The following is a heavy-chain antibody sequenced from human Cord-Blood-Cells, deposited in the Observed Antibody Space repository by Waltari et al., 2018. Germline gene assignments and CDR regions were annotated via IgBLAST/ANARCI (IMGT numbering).Heavy chain of an antibody. CDR3: ARFHSGWYAFDI. J-gene: IGHJ3*02. D-gene: IGHD6-19*01. CDR1: GGSFSGYY. CDR2: INHSGST. Sequence: QVQLQQWGAGLLKPSETLSLTCAVYGGSFSGYYWSWTRQPPGKGLEWIGEINHSGSTNYNPSLKSRVTISVDTSKNQFSLKLSSVTAADTAVYYCARFHSGWYAFDIWGQGTMVTVSS. V-gene: IGHV4-34*01.